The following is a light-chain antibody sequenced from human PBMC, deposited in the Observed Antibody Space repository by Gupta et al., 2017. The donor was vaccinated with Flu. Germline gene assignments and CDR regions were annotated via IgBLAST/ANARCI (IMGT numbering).Light chain of an antibody. CDR2: GAS. Sequence: IVLTPSPATLSLSPAERATLSCRASQSVSSSYLAWYQQKPGQAPRLLIYGASSRATGIPDRFSGSGSGTDFTLTISRLEPEDFAVYYCQQYGSSPPRYTFGQGTKLEIK. CDR1: QSVSSSY. CDR3: QQYGSSPPRYT. V-gene: IGKV3-20*01. J-gene: IGKJ2*01.